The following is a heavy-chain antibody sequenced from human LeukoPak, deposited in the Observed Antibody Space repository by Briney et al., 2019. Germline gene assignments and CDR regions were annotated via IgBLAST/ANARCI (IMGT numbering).Heavy chain of an antibody. CDR1: GGSISSGSYY. CDR3: VRGLETTLDWFDP. CDR2: IYTSGST. Sequence: SETLSLTFTVSGGSISSGSYYRSWIRQPAGKGLEWFGRIYTSGSTNYNPPLKSRVTISVDTTKNQYSLKLSAVTAADTAVYYCVRGLETTLDWFDPWGQGTLVTLSS. J-gene: IGHJ5*02. V-gene: IGHV4-61*02. D-gene: IGHD4-23*01.